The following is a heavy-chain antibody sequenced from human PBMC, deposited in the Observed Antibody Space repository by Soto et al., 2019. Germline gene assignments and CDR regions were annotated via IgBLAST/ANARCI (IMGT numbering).Heavy chain of an antibody. V-gene: IGHV3-11*01. CDR3: AAEIYNWNYGRYFDL. J-gene: IGHJ2*01. D-gene: IGHD1-7*01. Sequence: QVQLVESGGGLVQPGGSLRLSCAASGFTFSDYYMSWIRQAPGKGLEWVSYISSSGSTIYYADSVKGRFTISRDNAKSSLYLQMNSLRAEDTAVYYCAAEIYNWNYGRYFDLWGRGTLVTVSS. CDR2: ISSSGSTI. CDR1: GFTFSDYY.